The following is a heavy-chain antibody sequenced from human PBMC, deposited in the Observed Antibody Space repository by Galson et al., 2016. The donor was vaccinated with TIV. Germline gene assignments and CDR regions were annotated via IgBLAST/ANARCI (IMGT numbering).Heavy chain of an antibody. Sequence: VRQAPGKGLVWVSRIKMDGSTTNYADSVKGRFTISRDNAKNTLYLQMNNLRAEDTAVYYCARRRYSGTYLEDDWGQGTLVTVSS. J-gene: IGHJ4*02. V-gene: IGHV3-74*01. CDR3: ARRRYSGTYLEDD. CDR2: IKMDGSTT. D-gene: IGHD1-26*01.